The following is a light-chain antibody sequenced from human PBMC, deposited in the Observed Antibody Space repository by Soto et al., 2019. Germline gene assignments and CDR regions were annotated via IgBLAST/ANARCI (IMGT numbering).Light chain of an antibody. CDR2: GSS. CDR1: QSVSNNY. V-gene: IGKV3-20*01. J-gene: IGKJ2*01. CDR3: QQDGSSPPYT. Sequence: EVVLTQSPGTLSLSPGERATLSCRASQSVSNNYFAWYQQKPGQAPRLLIFGSSDRATGTPDRFSGSGSGTDFTLTISRLEPEDCAVYYCQQDGSSPPYTFGQGTKLEIK.